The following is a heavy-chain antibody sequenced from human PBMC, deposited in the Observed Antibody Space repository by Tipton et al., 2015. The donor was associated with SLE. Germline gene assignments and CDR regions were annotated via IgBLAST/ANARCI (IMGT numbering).Heavy chain of an antibody. D-gene: IGHD2-2*02. J-gene: IGHJ5*02. CDR2: IYNLGNT. CDR1: GDSISSGAYY. Sequence: TLSLTCSVSGDSISSGAYYWGWIRPHPGKGLEWIGYIYNLGNTYYNPSLKSRLAISIDTSKNQFSLKLTSVTAADTAVYYCARAIRFFDPWGQGALVTVSS. V-gene: IGHV4-31*03. CDR3: ARAIRFFDP.